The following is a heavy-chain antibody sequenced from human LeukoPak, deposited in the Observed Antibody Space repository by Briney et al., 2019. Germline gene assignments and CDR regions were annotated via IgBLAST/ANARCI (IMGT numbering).Heavy chain of an antibody. CDR2: IYSGGST. CDR1: GFTVSSNY. J-gene: IGHJ4*02. Sequence: GGSLRLSCAASGFTVSSNYMTWVRRAPGKGLECVSFIYSGGSTYYADSVKGRFTISRDNSKNTLYLQMNSLRAEDTAVYYCARDAEDTAYDYWGQGTLVTVSS. V-gene: IGHV3-66*01. CDR3: ARDAEDTAYDY. D-gene: IGHD5-18*01.